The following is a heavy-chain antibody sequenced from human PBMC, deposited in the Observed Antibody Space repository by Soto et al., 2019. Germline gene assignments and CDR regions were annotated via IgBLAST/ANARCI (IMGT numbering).Heavy chain of an antibody. D-gene: IGHD6-13*01. Sequence: ASVKVSCKASGGTFSSYAISWVRQAPGQGLEWMGGIIPIFGTANYAQKFQGRVTITADESTSTAYMELSSLRSEDTAAYYCARGTIAAAGTPPGHYYGMDVWGQGTTVT. J-gene: IGHJ6*02. V-gene: IGHV1-69*13. CDR2: IIPIFGTA. CDR1: GGTFSSYA. CDR3: ARGTIAAAGTPPGHYYGMDV.